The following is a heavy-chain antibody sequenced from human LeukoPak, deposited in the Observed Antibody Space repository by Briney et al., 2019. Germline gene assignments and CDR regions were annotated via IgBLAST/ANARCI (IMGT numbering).Heavy chain of an antibody. CDR2: INHSGST. Sequence: SETLSLTCAVYGGSFSGYYWSWIRQPPGKGPEWIGEINHSGSTNYNPSLKSRVTISVDTSKNQFSLKLSSVTAADTAVYYCARDEIYYYYYMDVWGKGTTVTVSS. CDR3: ARDEIYYYYYMDV. V-gene: IGHV4-34*01. CDR1: GGSFSGYY. J-gene: IGHJ6*03. D-gene: IGHD5-24*01.